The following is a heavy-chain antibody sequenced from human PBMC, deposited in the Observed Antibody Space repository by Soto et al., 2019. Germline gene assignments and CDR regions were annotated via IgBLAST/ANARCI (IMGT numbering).Heavy chain of an antibody. D-gene: IGHD6-19*01. CDR2: IYHSGST. Sequence: SETLSLTCGVSGVSISSGCYSWSLIRQPPGKGLEWIGYIYHSGSTYYNPSLKSRVTISVDRSKNQFSLKLSSVTAADTAVYYCARAGGLGAVAVDYWGQGTLVTVSS. CDR3: ARAGGLGAVAVDY. J-gene: IGHJ4*02. V-gene: IGHV4-30-2*01. CDR1: GVSISSGCYS.